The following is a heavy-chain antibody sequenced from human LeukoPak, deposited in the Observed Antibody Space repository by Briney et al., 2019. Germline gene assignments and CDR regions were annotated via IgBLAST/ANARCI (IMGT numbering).Heavy chain of an antibody. Sequence: PGGSLRLSCAASGFTFSSYAMSWVRQAPGKGLEWVSAISGSGGSTYYADSVKGRFTISRDNSKNTLYLQMNSLRAKDTAVYYCAKDPYSGSYYGNYWGQGTLVTVSS. V-gene: IGHV3-23*01. D-gene: IGHD1-26*01. CDR2: ISGSGGST. CDR3: AKDPYSGSYYGNY. CDR1: GFTFSSYA. J-gene: IGHJ4*02.